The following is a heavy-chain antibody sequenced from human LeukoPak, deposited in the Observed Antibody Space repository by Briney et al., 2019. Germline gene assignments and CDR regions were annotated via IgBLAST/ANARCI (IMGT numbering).Heavy chain of an antibody. Sequence: GGSLRLSCAASGFTFSSYEMNWVRQAPGKGLEWVSYISSSGSTIYYADSVRGRFTISRDNAKNSLYLQMNSLRAEDTAVYYWGRGGDERGLGDLYLDYWGQETRVTVSS. V-gene: IGHV3-48*03. CDR3: GRGGDERGLGDLYLDY. CDR1: GFTFSSYE. D-gene: IGHD3-16*01. J-gene: IGHJ4*02. CDR2: ISSSGSTI.